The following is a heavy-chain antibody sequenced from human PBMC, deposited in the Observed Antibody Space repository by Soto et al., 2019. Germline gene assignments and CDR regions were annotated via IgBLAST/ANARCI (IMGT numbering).Heavy chain of an antibody. CDR3: ARGWDSGYDCDY. V-gene: IGHV3-33*01. J-gene: IGHJ4*02. D-gene: IGHD5-12*01. CDR1: GFTFSSYG. CDR2: IWYDGSNK. Sequence: QVQLVESGGGVVQPGRSLRLSCAASGFTFSSYGMHWVRQAPGKGLEWVAVIWYDGSNKYYADSVKGRFTISRDNSKNTLYLQMNGRRAGDTAVYYCARGWDSGYDCDYWGQGTLVTVSS.